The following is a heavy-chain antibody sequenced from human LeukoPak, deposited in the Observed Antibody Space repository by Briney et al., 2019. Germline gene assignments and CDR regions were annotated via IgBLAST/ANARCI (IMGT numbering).Heavy chain of an antibody. V-gene: IGHV3-21*04. J-gene: IGHJ5*02. CDR3: ARDKDGSGITNWFDP. D-gene: IGHD3-10*01. Sequence: SVKVRFTISRDNAKNSLYLQMTSLRAEDTAVYYCARDKDGSGITNWFDPWGQGTLVTVSS.